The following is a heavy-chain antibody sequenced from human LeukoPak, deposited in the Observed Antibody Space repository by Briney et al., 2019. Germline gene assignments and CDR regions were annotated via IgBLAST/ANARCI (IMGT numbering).Heavy chain of an antibody. J-gene: IGHJ6*02. CDR3: AKPYSNNYYYGMDV. Sequence: GGSLRLSCAASGFTFSSYAMSWVRQAPGKGLEWASAISGSGVTTYYADSVKGRFTISRDNSKNTLYLQMSSLRAEDTAVYYCAKPYSNNYYYGMDVWGQGTTVTVSS. CDR1: GFTFSSYA. D-gene: IGHD4-11*01. CDR2: ISGSGVTT. V-gene: IGHV3-23*01.